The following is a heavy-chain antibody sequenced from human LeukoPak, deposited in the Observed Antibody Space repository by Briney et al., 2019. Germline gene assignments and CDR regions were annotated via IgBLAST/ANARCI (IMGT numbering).Heavy chain of an antibody. D-gene: IGHD1-26*01. Sequence: PGSSVKVSCKASGGTFSSYAISWVRQAPGQGLEWMGGIIPIFGTANYAQKFQGRVTITADKSTSTAYMELSSLRSEDTAVYYCARGSTAKVGATPFDYWGQGTLVTVSS. CDR2: IIPIFGTA. CDR3: ARGSTAKVGATPFDY. J-gene: IGHJ4*02. V-gene: IGHV1-69*06. CDR1: GGTFSSYA.